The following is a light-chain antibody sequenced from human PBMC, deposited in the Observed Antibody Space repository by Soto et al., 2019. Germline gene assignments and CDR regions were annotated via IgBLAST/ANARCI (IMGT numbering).Light chain of an antibody. CDR3: KQYGRSPFT. J-gene: IGKJ3*01. Sequence: EIVLTQSPGTLSLSPGERATLSCRASQSVSSNYLTWYQQKPGQAPRLLIYGASSRATGIPDRFSGSGSGADFTLTISRLEPEAFAVYYFKQYGRSPFTVGPGTKVDIK. CDR2: GAS. V-gene: IGKV3-20*01. CDR1: QSVSSNY.